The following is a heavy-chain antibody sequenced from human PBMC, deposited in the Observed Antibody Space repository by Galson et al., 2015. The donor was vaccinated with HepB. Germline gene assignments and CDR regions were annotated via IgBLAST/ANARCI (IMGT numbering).Heavy chain of an antibody. J-gene: IGHJ4*02. CDR3: ARSDYGDYEMRY. V-gene: IGHV3-30*03. Sequence: SLRLSCAASGLIFSDYYMSWVRQAPGKGLEWVTYISYDGSRKYYADSVKGRFTISGDNSKNTLYLQMGSLRTEDTSVYYCARSDYGDYEMRYWGQGTLVAVSS. CDR1: GLIFSDYY. CDR2: ISYDGSRK. D-gene: IGHD4-17*01.